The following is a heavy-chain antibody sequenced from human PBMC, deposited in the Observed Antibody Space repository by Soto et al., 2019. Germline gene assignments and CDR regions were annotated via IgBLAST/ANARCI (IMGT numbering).Heavy chain of an antibody. CDR1: GDTFTSYA. J-gene: IGHJ6*02. CDR2: INAGNGNT. CDR3: ARARSATTSYYYYYYGMDV. Sequence: ASVKVSCKASGDTFTSYAMHWVRQAPGQRLEWMGWINAGNGNTKYSQKFQGRVTITRDTSASTAYMELSSLRSEDTAVYYCARARSATTSYYYYYYGMDVWGQGTTVTVSS. V-gene: IGHV1-3*01. D-gene: IGHD5-12*01.